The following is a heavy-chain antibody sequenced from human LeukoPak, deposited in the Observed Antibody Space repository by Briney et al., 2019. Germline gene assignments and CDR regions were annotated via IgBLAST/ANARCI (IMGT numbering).Heavy chain of an antibody. CDR2: ISVYNGNT. Sequence: ASVKVSCKASGYSFINYGINWVRQAPGQGLEWMGWISVYNGNTNYVQKHLQGRVTVTTDTSTSTAYMELRSLRSDDTAVYYCARDRRDYGDHDYWGQGTLVTVSS. CDR1: GYSFINYG. V-gene: IGHV1-18*01. J-gene: IGHJ4*02. CDR3: ARDRRDYGDHDY. D-gene: IGHD4-17*01.